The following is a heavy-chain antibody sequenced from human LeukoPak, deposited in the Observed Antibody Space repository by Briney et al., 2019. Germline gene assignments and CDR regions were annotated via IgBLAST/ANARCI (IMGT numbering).Heavy chain of an antibody. CDR1: GGSIDSSSYY. D-gene: IGHD4/OR15-4a*01. Sequence: SETLSLTCTVSGGSIDSSSYYWGWIRQPPGQGLEWIGSIYYSGSTYYNPSLKSRVTISVDTSKNQFSLKLSSVTAADTAVYYCSSSDYVYYFDYWGQGTLVTVSS. CDR3: SSSDYVYYFDY. J-gene: IGHJ4*02. CDR2: IYYSGST. V-gene: IGHV4-39*01.